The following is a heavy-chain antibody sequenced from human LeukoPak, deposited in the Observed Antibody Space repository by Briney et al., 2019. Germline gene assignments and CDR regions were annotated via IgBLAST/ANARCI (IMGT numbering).Heavy chain of an antibody. D-gene: IGHD3-3*01. Sequence: GASVKVSCKASGYTFTSYGISWVRQAPGQGLEWMGWINAGNGNTKYSQKFQGRVTITRDTSASTAYMELSSLRSEDTAVYYCARPYYDFWSGYYDYWGQGTLVTVSS. V-gene: IGHV1-3*01. CDR1: GYTFTSYG. CDR3: ARPYYDFWSGYYDY. CDR2: INAGNGNT. J-gene: IGHJ4*02.